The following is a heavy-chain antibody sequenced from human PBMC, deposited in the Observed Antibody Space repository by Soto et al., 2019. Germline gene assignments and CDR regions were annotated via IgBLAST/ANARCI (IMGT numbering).Heavy chain of an antibody. Sequence: PGGSLRLSCAASGLPVSTNYMSWVRQAPGKGLEWVSVIYNDGKTYYADSVKGRFTISRDASKNTLHLQMDGLRDEDTAVYYCVRPLPSGQNYGMDVWGQGTTVTVSS. D-gene: IGHD3-10*01. CDR3: VRPLPSGQNYGMDV. CDR2: IYNDGKT. V-gene: IGHV3-53*01. CDR1: GLPVSTNY. J-gene: IGHJ6*02.